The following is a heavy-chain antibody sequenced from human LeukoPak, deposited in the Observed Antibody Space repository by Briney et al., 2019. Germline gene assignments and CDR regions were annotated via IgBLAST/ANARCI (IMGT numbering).Heavy chain of an antibody. CDR1: GGSISSYY. CDR3: ARHLGPGGNGWYRRFDY. J-gene: IGHJ4*02. CDR2: IYYSGST. Sequence: SETLSLTCTVSGGSISSYYWSWFRQPPGKGLEWIVYIYYSGSTNYNPSLKSRVTISVDTSKNQFSLNLSSVTAADTAVYYCARHLGPGGNGWYRRFDYWGQGTLVTVSS. D-gene: IGHD6-19*01. V-gene: IGHV4-59*08.